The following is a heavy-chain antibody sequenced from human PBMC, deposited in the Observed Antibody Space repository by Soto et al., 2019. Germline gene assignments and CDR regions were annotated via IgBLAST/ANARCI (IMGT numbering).Heavy chain of an antibody. Sequence: ASVKVSCKAPGYTFTGYYMHWVRQAPGQGLEWMGWINPNSGGTNYAQKFQGRVTMTRDTSISTAYMELSRLRSDDTAVYYCASSFDYYDSSGYYSYAFDIWGQGTMVTVSS. CDR1: GYTFTGYY. CDR3: ASSFDYYDSSGYYSYAFDI. J-gene: IGHJ3*02. CDR2: INPNSGGT. D-gene: IGHD3-22*01. V-gene: IGHV1-2*02.